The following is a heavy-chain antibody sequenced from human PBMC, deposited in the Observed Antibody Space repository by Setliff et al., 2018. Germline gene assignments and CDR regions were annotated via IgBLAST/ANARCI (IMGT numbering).Heavy chain of an antibody. Sequence: ASETLSLTCTVSGGSISNYYWSWIRQPAGKGLEWIGRIYTSGSTNYNPSLKSRVTMSVDTSKNQFSLKLSSVTAADTAVYCCARKGISALSGAFDMWGQGTMVTVSS. CDR1: GGSISNYY. CDR3: ARKGISALSGAFDM. CDR2: IYTSGST. J-gene: IGHJ3*02. D-gene: IGHD1-26*01. V-gene: IGHV4-4*07.